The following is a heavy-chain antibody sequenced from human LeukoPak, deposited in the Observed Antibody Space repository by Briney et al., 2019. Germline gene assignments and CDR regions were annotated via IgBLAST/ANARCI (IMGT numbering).Heavy chain of an antibody. D-gene: IGHD1-14*01. CDR1: GVSISSYY. CDR3: ARSKNHDLTWGLDY. Sequence: SETLSLTCTVSGVSISSYYWSWLRQPPGKGLEWIGYIYNSGSTNYNPSLKSRVTISGDTSKNQFSLKLSSVTAADTAVYYCARSKNHDLTWGLDYWGQGTLVTVSS. V-gene: IGHV4-59*01. CDR2: IYNSGST. J-gene: IGHJ4*02.